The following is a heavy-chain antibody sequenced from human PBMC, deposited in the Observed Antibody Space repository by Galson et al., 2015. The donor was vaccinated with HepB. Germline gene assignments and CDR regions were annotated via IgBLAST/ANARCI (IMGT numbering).Heavy chain of an antibody. J-gene: IGHJ4*02. Sequence: SLRLSCAASGFTFSNHWMHWVRQVPGKGLEWVARINSDGTKPAYADSVKGRFTMSRGNAKKTVYLQMNSLRVEDTAVYFCSRASGWDYALDVWGQGTLVTVSS. D-gene: IGHD6-19*01. V-gene: IGHV3-74*01. CDR1: GFTFSNHW. CDR3: SRASGWDYALDV. CDR2: INSDGTKP.